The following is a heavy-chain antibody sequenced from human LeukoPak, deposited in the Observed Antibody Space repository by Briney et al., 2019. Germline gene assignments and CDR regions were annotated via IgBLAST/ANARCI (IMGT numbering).Heavy chain of an antibody. J-gene: IGHJ6*02. CDR3: ATDQRGAGLGFRYGSGSYNGMDV. V-gene: IGHV1-24*01. D-gene: IGHD3-10*01. CDR1: GYTLTELS. CDR2: FDPEDGET. Sequence: ASVKVSCEVSGYTLTELSMHWVRQAPGKGLQWMGGFDPEDGETLYAQRFQGRVTMTEDTSTNTAYMELSSLRSEDTAVYYCATDQRGAGLGFRYGSGSYNGMDVWGQGTTVTVSS.